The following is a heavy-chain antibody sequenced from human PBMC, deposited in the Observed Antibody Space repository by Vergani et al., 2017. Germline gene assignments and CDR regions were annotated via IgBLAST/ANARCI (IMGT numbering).Heavy chain of an antibody. CDR1: GFTFSNAW. CDR2: IKSKTDGGTT. J-gene: IGHJ4*02. V-gene: IGHV3-15*01. D-gene: IGHD6-19*01. Sequence: EVQLVESGGGLVKPGGSLRLSCAASGFTFSNAWMSWVRPAPGKGLEWVGRIKSKTDGGTTDYAAPVKGRFTISRDDSKNTLYLQMNSLKTEDTAVYYCTTESSGWSYYCDYWGQGTLVTVSS. CDR3: TTESSGWSYYCDY.